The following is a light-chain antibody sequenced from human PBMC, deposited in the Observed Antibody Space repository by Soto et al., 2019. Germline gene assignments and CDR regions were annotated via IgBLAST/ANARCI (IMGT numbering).Light chain of an antibody. CDR2: GAS. CDR3: QQYASSSWT. J-gene: IGKJ1*01. CDR1: QSVSSN. Sequence: EIVLKQSPATLSVSPGERATLSCLASQSVSSNLAWYQQKPGQAPRLLIYGASTRATGIPDRFSGSGSGTDFTLTISRLEPEDFAVYYCQQYASSSWTFGQGTKVDI. V-gene: IGKV3-20*01.